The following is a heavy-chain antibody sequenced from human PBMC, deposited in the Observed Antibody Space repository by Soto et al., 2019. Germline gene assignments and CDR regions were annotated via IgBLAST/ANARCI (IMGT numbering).Heavy chain of an antibody. CDR2: INYTGTT. Sequence: SETLSLTCTVSSGSISSHYWTWIRQPPGKGLEWIGYINYTGTTNHNPSLKSRVTISVDTSKNQFSLKLTSVTAADTAVYYCARMRSDYNWFDPGGQGTLVTVSS. J-gene: IGHJ5*02. CDR3: ARMRSDYNWFDP. CDR1: SGSISSHY. D-gene: IGHD2-21*01. V-gene: IGHV4-59*11.